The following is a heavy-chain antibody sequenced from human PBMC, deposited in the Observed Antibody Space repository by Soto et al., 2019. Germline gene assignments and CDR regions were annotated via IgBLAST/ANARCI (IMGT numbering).Heavy chain of an antibody. D-gene: IGHD2-2*01. Sequence: ASVKVSCKASGYTFTSYGISWVRQAPGQGLEWMGWISADTGNTKSAQKLQGRVSLTTDTSTSTAYMELRSLRSDDTAVYYCARDETVVVPAAMTNFDYWGKGTLVTVPS. CDR2: ISADTGNT. V-gene: IGHV1-18*01. CDR1: GYTFTSYG. J-gene: IGHJ4*02. CDR3: ARDETVVVPAAMTNFDY.